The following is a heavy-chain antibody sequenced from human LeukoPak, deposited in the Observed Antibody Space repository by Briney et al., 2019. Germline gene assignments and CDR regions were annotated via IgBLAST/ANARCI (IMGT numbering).Heavy chain of an antibody. CDR1: GFTFNNYW. D-gene: IGHD3-10*01. Sequence: SGGSLRLSCAASGFTFNNYWMTWVRQAPGKGLEWVASIKQDGSEKYYVDSVKGRFTISRDNAKNSLYLQMNSLRAEDTAVFFCARIAAMLRGDYSFYYMEVWGKGTTVTISS. CDR3: ARIAAMLRGDYSFYYMEV. V-gene: IGHV3-7*01. J-gene: IGHJ6*03. CDR2: IKQDGSEK.